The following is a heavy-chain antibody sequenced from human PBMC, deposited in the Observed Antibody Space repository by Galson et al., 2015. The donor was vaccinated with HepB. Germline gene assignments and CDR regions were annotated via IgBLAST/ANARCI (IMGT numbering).Heavy chain of an antibody. CDR2: IYPYAGDSDP. CDR1: GFAGYW. V-gene: IGHV5-51*01. D-gene: IGHD6-13*01. Sequence: QSGAEVKKPGESLKISCKGSGFAGYWIAWVRQMPGKGLEWMGIIYPYAGDSDPQYSPSFQGQVTISTDKSISTAYLQWSSLKASDTAMYYCARHYSSSWHYYYGMDVWGQGTTVTVSS. CDR3: ARHYSSSWHYYYGMDV. J-gene: IGHJ6*02.